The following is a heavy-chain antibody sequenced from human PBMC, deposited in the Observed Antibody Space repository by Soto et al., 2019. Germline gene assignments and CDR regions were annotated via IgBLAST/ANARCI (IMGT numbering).Heavy chain of an antibody. CDR3: ARHNHYYYYYMDV. Sequence: GGSLRLSCAASGFTFSDYYMSWIRQAPGKGLEWVSYISSSGSTIYYADSVKGRFTISRDNAKNSLYLQMNSLRAEDTAVYYCARHNHYYYYYMDVWGKGTTVTVSS. CDR1: GFTFSDYY. J-gene: IGHJ6*03. D-gene: IGHD1-20*01. V-gene: IGHV3-11*01. CDR2: ISSSGSTI.